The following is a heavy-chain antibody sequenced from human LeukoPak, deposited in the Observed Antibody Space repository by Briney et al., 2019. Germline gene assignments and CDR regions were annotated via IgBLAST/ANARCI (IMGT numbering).Heavy chain of an antibody. J-gene: IGHJ4*02. Sequence: GGSLRLSCAASGFTFSSYSMTWVRQAPGKGLECVAFIGRRTGNIYYADSVKGRFSISRDNAKDSVYLQMNSLRADDTAVYYCARETEPLDYGDSTNLDYWGQGTLVTVSS. CDR1: GFTFSSYS. V-gene: IGHV3-21*01. D-gene: IGHD4/OR15-4a*01. CDR2: IGRRTGNI. CDR3: ARETEPLDYGDSTNLDY.